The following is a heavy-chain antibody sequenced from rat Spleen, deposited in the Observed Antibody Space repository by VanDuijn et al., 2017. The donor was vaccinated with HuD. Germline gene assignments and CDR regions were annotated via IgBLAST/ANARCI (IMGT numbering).Heavy chain of an antibody. CDR2: INKDSSII. CDR3: VREELGVRD. D-gene: IGHD4-3*01. V-gene: IGHV4-2*01. Sequence: EVKLVESGGGLVQPGRSLKLSCAASGFNFNDHWMGWVRQAPGQGLEWIAEINKDSSIIKYIPSLKDKLTISRDNAQNILYLQMNRLGAEHTGIYYCVREELGVRDWGQGVMVTVSS. J-gene: IGHJ2*01. CDR1: GFNFNDHW.